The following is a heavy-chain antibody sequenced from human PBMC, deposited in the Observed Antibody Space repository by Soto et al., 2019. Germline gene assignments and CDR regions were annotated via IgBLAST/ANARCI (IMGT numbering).Heavy chain of an antibody. D-gene: IGHD3-10*01. CDR2: ISNDGTTT. CDR3: TRVVLGRSGEFDC. CDR1: EFSLRNYW. V-gene: IGHV3-74*01. Sequence: SLRLSCDASEFSLRNYWMHWVRQAPVKGLEWVSRISNDGTTTNYADSVKGRFTISRDNAKNTLYLQMHTLRADDTAVYYCTRVVLGRSGEFDCWGQGTLVTVS. J-gene: IGHJ4*02.